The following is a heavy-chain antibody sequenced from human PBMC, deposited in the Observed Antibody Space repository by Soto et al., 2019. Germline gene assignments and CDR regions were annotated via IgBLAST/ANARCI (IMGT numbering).Heavy chain of an antibody. CDR3: AASPREYYYYGMDV. V-gene: IGHV3-53*01. CDR1: GFTVSSNY. Sequence: PGGSLRLSCAASGFTVSSNYMSWVRQAPGKGLEWVSVIYSGGSTYYADSVKGRFTISRDNSKNTLYLQMNSLRAEDTAVYYCAASPREYYYYGMDVWDPGTTVTVS. CDR2: IYSGGST. J-gene: IGHJ6*02.